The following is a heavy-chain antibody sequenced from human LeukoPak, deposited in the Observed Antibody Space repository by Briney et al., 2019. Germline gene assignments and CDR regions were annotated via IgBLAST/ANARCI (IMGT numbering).Heavy chain of an antibody. CDR3: ARDRYYDFWSGYYPRSHYYGMDV. D-gene: IGHD3-3*01. Sequence: PSETLSLTCAVYGGSFSGYYWSWIRQPPGKGLEWIGEINHSGSTNYNPSLKSRVTISVDTSQNQFSLKLSSVTAADTAVYYCARDRYYDFWSGYYPRSHYYGMDVWGQGTTVTVSS. CDR2: INHSGST. CDR1: GGSFSGYY. J-gene: IGHJ6*02. V-gene: IGHV4-34*01.